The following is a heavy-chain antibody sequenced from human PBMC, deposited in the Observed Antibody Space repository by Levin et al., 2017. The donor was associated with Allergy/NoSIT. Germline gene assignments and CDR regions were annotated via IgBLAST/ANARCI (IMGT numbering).Heavy chain of an antibody. CDR2: VSSDGRTT. D-gene: IGHD2-21*02. CDR3: VRGACSGDCYGDY. CDR1: GFTFRVYW. J-gene: IGHJ4*02. V-gene: IGHV3-74*01. Sequence: GESLKISCAASGFTFRVYWIHWVRQVPGKGLVWVSRVSSDGRTTTYADFVKGRFTISRDNAKNTLYLQMNSLRADDTAMYYCVRGACSGDCYGDYWGQGTLVTVSS.